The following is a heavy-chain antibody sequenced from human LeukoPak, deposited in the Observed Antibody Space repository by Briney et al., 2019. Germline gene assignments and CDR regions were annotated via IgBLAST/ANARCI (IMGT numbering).Heavy chain of an antibody. CDR2: INQGGSEK. CDR3: ARTKGYIEYYFDY. D-gene: IGHD5-24*01. Sequence: GGSLRLSCAASGFTFSDYYMSWVRQAPGKGLEWVANINQGGSEKYYADSVMGRLTISRDNAKNSVYLQMTGLRAEDTAVYYCARTKGYIEYYFDYWGQGTLVTVSS. V-gene: IGHV3-7*03. J-gene: IGHJ4*02. CDR1: GFTFSDYY.